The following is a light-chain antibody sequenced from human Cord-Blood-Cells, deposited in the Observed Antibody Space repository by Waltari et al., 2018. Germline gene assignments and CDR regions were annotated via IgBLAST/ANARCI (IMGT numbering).Light chain of an antibody. J-gene: IGLJ3*02. V-gene: IGLV3-19*01. CDR1: SLRSYY. CDR2: GKN. CDR3: NSRDSSGNHLNWV. Sequence: SSELTQDPAVSVALGQTVRITCQGDSLRSYYASWYKQTPGKAPVLVIYGKNNRPSGIPDRFSGSSAGNTASLTITGAQAEDEADYYCNSRDSSGNHLNWVFGGGTKLTVL.